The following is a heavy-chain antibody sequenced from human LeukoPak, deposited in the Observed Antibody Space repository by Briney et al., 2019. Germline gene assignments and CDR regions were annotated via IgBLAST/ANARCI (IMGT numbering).Heavy chain of an antibody. CDR2: INTDGIT. V-gene: IGHV3-74*01. CDR1: GFTFSSYW. J-gene: IGHJ2*01. CDR3: AGVVESANWYFDL. D-gene: IGHD2-15*01. Sequence: GGSLRLSCAASGFTFSSYWMHWVRQAPGKGLVWVSRINTDGITYYAGSVKGRFTISRDNAKNTLYLQINSLRAEDTAVYYCAGVVESANWYFDLWGRGTLVTVSS.